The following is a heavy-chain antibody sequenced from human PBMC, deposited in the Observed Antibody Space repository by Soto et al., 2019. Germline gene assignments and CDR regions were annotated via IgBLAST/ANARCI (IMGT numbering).Heavy chain of an antibody. CDR2: IDYRGTA. D-gene: IGHD3-10*01. J-gene: IGHJ5*02. CDR3: ARASGAGHVDP. V-gene: IGHV4-31*03. Sequence: QVQLQESGPGLVKPSQTLSLTCTVFGGSISSVNYYWNWIRQYPGEGLEWIGHIDYRGTAYFNPSLRSRVTISPDTSKNQVSLKLNSVAAADTAVYYWARASGAGHVDPWSQGTLVTVSS. CDR1: GGSISSVNYY.